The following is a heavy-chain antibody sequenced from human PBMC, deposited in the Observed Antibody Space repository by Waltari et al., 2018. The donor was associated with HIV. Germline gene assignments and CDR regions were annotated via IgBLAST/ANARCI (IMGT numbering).Heavy chain of an antibody. CDR2: IYYSGST. Sequence: QVQLQESGPGLVKPSETLSLTCTVSGGSISSYYWSWIRQPPGKGLEWIGYIYYSGSTNYNPSLKSRVTISVDTSKNQFSLKLSSVTAADTAVYYCARYEGEGSYYFDYWGQGTLVTVSS. D-gene: IGHD3-10*01. CDR3: ARYEGEGSYYFDY. CDR1: GGSISSYY. V-gene: IGHV4-59*01. J-gene: IGHJ4*02.